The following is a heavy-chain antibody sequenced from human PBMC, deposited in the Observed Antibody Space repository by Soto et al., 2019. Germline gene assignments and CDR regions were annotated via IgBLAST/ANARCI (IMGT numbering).Heavy chain of an antibody. V-gene: IGHV4-4*02. CDR3: ARVSGSYIYGMDV. D-gene: IGHD1-26*01. CDR1: GGSLSSSNW. Sequence: QVQLQESGPGLVKPSGTLSLTCAVSGGSLSSSNWWSWVHQHPGKGLEWIGEIYHSGSTNYNPSLKSRVTISVDKSKNQFALNLSSVTAADTAMYYCARVSGSYIYGMDVWGQGITVTVSS. CDR2: IYHSGST. J-gene: IGHJ6*02.